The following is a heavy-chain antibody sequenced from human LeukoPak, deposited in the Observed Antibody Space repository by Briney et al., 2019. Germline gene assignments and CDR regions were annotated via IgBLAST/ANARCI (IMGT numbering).Heavy chain of an antibody. CDR2: IGGTGVRT. J-gene: IGHJ4*02. CDR1: GFTFSSYA. V-gene: IGHV3-23*01. D-gene: IGHD3-16*01. CDR3: AKDRLGGPYFFHY. Sequence: GGSLRLSCASSGFTFSSYAMSWVRQAPGKGLEWVSTIGGTGVRTYYADSVKGRFTISRDNSKNTLYLQINCLRAEDTAVYFCAKDRLGGPYFFHYWGQGTLVTVSS.